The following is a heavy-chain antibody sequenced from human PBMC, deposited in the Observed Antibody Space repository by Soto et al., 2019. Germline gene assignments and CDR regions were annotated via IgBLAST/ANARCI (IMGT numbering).Heavy chain of an antibody. CDR1: GFTFDDYA. CDR3: AKVVAAAFDY. V-gene: IGHV3-9*01. J-gene: IGHJ4*02. D-gene: IGHD2-15*01. Sequence: EVQLVESGGGLVQPGRSLRLSCAASGFTFDDYAMHWVRQAPGKGLEWVSGISWNSGSIGYADSVKGRFTISRDNAKNSLDLPMNSLRAEDTALSYCAKVVAAAFDYWGQGTLVTVSS. CDR2: ISWNSGSI.